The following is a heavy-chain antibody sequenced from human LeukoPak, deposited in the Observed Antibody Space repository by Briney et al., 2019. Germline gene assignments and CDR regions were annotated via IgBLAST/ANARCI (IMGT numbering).Heavy chain of an antibody. Sequence: KPSETLSLTCAVYGGSFSGYYWSWIRQPPGKGLEWIGEINHSGSTNYNPSLKSRVTISVGTSKNQFSLKLSSVTAADTAVYYCARMGYGDPNDYWGQGTLVTVSS. CDR2: INHSGST. CDR3: ARMGYGDPNDY. CDR1: GGSFSGYY. J-gene: IGHJ4*02. V-gene: IGHV4-34*01. D-gene: IGHD4-17*01.